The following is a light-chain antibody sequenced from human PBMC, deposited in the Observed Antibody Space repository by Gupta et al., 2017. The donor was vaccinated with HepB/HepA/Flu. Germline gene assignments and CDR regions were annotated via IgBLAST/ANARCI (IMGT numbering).Light chain of an antibody. Sequence: QSVLTQPPSTSAPPRPRDTLSRSVSYSNIRTNTVHWYQLLPGTAPKLLISNNDQRPSGVPDRFSGSKSGTSASLAISGLQSEDEAEYYCAAWDDSLNGVVFGGGTKLTVL. CDR3: AAWDDSLNGVV. CDR2: NND. CDR1: YSNIRTNT. V-gene: IGLV1-44*01. J-gene: IGLJ2*01.